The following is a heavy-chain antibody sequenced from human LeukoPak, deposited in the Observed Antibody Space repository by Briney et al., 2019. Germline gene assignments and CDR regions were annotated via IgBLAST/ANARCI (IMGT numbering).Heavy chain of an antibody. V-gene: IGHV3-11*05. CDR1: GFTFSDYY. J-gene: IGHJ4*02. CDR3: ARDRAPSGFYLGDFYY. CDR2: ISISSSYT. D-gene: IGHD3-22*01. Sequence: GGSLRLSCAASGFTFSDYYMSWSRQAPGKGLEWVSYISISSSYTKYADSVKGRFTISRDNAKKSLYLQMNSLRADDSAVYYCARDRAPSGFYLGDFYYWGQGALVTVSS.